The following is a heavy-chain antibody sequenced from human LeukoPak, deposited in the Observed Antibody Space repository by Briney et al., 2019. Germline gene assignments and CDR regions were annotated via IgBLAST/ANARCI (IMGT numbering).Heavy chain of an antibody. CDR2: ISSSGSTI. V-gene: IGHV3-11*04. CDR1: GFTFSDYY. D-gene: IGHD2-2*01. Sequence: GGSLRLSCAASGFTFSDYYMSWIRQAPGKGLEWVSYISSSGSTIYYADSVKGRFTISRDNAKNSLYLQMNSLRAEDTAVYYCARETLGIEVVPAAPSSYYYYYMDVWGKGTTVTVSS. CDR3: ARETLGIEVVPAAPSSYYYYYMDV. J-gene: IGHJ6*03.